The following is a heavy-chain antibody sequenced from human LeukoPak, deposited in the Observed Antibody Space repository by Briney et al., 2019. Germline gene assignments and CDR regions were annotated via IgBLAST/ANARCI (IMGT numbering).Heavy chain of an antibody. J-gene: IGHJ4*02. CDR2: IYYSGST. V-gene: IGHV4-59*08. CDR1: GGPISSYY. D-gene: IGHD3-22*01. Sequence: PSETLFLTCTVSGGPISSYYWSWIRQPPGKGLEWIGYIYYSGSTNYNPSLKSRVTISVDTSKNQFSLKLNSVTAADTAVYYCASLETYYYDSSGYSLFAYWGQGTLVTVSS. CDR3: ASLETYYYDSSGYSLFAY.